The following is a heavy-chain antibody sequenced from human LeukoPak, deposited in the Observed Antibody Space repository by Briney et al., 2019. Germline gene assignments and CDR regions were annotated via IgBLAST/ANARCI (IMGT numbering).Heavy chain of an antibody. V-gene: IGHV4-59*01. CDR3: ARDRAVAGTFDP. CDR2: IYYSGST. J-gene: IGHJ5*02. D-gene: IGHD6-19*01. Sequence: KPSETLSLTCTVSGGSISSYYWSWIRQPPGKGLEWIGYIYYSGSTNYNPSLKSRVTISVDTSKNQFSLKLSSVTAADTAVYYCARDRAVAGTFDPWGQGTLATVSS. CDR1: GGSISSYY.